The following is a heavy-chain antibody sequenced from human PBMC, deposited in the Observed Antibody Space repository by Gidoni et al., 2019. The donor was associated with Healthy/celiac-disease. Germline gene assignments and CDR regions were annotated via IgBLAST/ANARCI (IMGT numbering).Heavy chain of an antibody. CDR2: IYYSGST. CDR1: GGPISSSSYY. Sequence: QLQLQESGPGLVKPSETLSLTCTVSGGPISSSSYYWGWIRQPPGKGLEWIGSIYYSGSTYYNPSLKSRVTISVDTSKNQFSLKLSSVTAADTAVYYCARGILGVFDYWGQGTLVTVSS. CDR3: ARGILGVFDY. J-gene: IGHJ4*02. V-gene: IGHV4-39*01. D-gene: IGHD3-16*01.